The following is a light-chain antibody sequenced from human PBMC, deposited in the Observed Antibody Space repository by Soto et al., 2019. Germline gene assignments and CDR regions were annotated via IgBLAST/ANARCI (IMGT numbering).Light chain of an antibody. V-gene: IGKV3-15*01. Sequence: EIVMTQSPATLSVSPGERATLSCRASQSVLRKLAWYQQKPGQAPRLLIYGAFTRATDIPGRFSGSGSGTEFTLTISSLQSEDFAVYYCQQYNNWPITFGQGTRLEIK. CDR2: GAF. CDR3: QQYNNWPIT. CDR1: QSVLRK. J-gene: IGKJ5*01.